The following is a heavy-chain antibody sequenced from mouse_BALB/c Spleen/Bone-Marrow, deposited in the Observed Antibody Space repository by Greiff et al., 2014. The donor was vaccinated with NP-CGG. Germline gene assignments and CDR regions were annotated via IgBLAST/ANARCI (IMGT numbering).Heavy chain of an antibody. D-gene: IGHD3-1*01. CDR3: ARYSSGTYYAMDY. J-gene: IGHJ4*01. CDR1: GYSITSDYA. CDR2: ISYSGST. V-gene: IGHV3-2*02. Sequence: DVQLVESGPGLVKPSQSLSLTCTVTGYSITSDYAWNWIRQFPGNKLEWMGYISYSGSTSYNPSLKSRISITRDTSKNQFFLQLNSVTTEDTATYYCARYSSGTYYAMDYWGQGTSVTVSS.